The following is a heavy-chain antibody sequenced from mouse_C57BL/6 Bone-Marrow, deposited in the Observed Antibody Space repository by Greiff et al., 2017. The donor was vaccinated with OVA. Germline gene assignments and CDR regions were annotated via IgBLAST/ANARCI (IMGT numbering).Heavy chain of an antibody. CDR3: ARDYDYDEYFDV. J-gene: IGHJ1*03. Sequence: EVQGVESGGGLVKPGGSLKLSCAASGFTFSSYAMSWVRQTPEKRLEWVATISDGGSYTYYPDNVKGRFTISRDNAKNNLYLQMSHLKSEDTAMYYCARDYDYDEYFDVWGTGTTVTVSS. CDR2: ISDGGSYT. V-gene: IGHV5-4*01. D-gene: IGHD2-4*01. CDR1: GFTFSSYA.